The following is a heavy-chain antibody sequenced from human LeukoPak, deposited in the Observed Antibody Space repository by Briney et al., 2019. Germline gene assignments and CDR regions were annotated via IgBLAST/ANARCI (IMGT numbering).Heavy chain of an antibody. D-gene: IGHD3-3*01. CDR3: AKDKDFWSGYYRGLPYYYGMDV. CDR1: GFTFSSYG. V-gene: IGHV3-30*18. CDR2: ISYDGSNK. J-gene: IGHJ6*02. Sequence: GGSLRLSCAVSGFTFSSYGMHWVRQAPGKGLEWVAVISYDGSNKYYADSVKGRFTTSRDNAKNTMSLQMNSLRAEDTAVYYCAKDKDFWSGYYRGLPYYYGMDVWGQGTTVTVSS.